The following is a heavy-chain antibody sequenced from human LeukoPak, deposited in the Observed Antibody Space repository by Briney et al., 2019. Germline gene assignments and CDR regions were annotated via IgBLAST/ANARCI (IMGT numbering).Heavy chain of an antibody. J-gene: IGHJ4*02. Sequence: GGSLRLSCAASGFTFSSYAMHWVRQAPGKGLEWVAVISYDGSNKYYADSVKGRFTISRDNSKNTLYLQMNSLRAEDTAVYYCARSYGYGQDDYWGQGTLVTVSS. CDR1: GFTFSSYA. V-gene: IGHV3-30*01. D-gene: IGHD5-18*01. CDR2: ISYDGSNK. CDR3: ARSYGYGQDDY.